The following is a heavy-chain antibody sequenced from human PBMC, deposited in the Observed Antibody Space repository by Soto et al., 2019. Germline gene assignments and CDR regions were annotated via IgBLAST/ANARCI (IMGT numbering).Heavy chain of an antibody. D-gene: IGHD1-7*01. Sequence: QVQLQESGPGLVKPSQTLSLTCTVSGGSISSGGYYWNWIRQHPGKGLEWIGYVYYSGSTYYNPSLKSRVIISVVTSKNQFSLKLNSVTAADTAVYYCARGMGTYAHDAFDIWGQGTMVTVSS. CDR3: ARGMGTYAHDAFDI. J-gene: IGHJ3*02. V-gene: IGHV4-31*03. CDR2: VYYSGST. CDR1: GGSISSGGYY.